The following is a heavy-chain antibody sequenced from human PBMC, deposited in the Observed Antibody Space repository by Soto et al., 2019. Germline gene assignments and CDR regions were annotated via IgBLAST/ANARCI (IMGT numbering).Heavy chain of an antibody. CDR3: TRTGYSYEYYYYGMDV. CDR2: IRSKANSYAT. J-gene: IGHJ6*02. Sequence: GGSLRLSCAASGFTFSGSAMHWVRQASGKGLEWVGRIRSKANSYATAYAASVKGRFTISRDDSKNTAYLQMNSLKTEDTAVYYCTRTGYSYEYYYYGMDVWGQGTTVTVSS. V-gene: IGHV3-73*01. D-gene: IGHD5-18*01. CDR1: GFTFSGSA.